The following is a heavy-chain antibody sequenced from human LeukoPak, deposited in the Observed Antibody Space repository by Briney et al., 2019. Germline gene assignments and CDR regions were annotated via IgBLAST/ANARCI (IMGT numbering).Heavy chain of an antibody. CDR1: GGSISSGGYY. Sequence: SETLSLTCTVSGGSISSGGYYWSWIRQHPGKGLEWIGYIYYSGSTYYNPSLKSRVTISVDTSKNQFSLKLSSVTAADTAVYYCARHDPYDSSGYDGYFDYWGQGTLVTVSS. CDR3: ARHDPYDSSGYDGYFDY. CDR2: IYYSGST. V-gene: IGHV4-39*01. J-gene: IGHJ4*02. D-gene: IGHD3-22*01.